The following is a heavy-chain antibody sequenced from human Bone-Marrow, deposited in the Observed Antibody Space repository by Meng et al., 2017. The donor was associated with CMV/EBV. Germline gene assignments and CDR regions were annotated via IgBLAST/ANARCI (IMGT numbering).Heavy chain of an antibody. D-gene: IGHD3-22*01. CDR3: ARGGGYYYRDRYFDY. J-gene: IGHJ4*02. CDR1: GASCSGYY. V-gene: IGHV4-34*01. CDR2: INHSGST. Sequence: AYGASCSGYYWSWIRQPPGQGLEWIGEINHSGSTNYNPSLKSRVTISVDTSKNQFSLKLSSVTAADTAVYYCARGGGYYYRDRYFDYWGQGTLVTVSS.